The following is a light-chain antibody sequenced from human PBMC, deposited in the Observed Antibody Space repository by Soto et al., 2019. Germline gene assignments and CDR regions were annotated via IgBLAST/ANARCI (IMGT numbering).Light chain of an antibody. Sequence: EIVMTQSPATLSVSPGERATLSCRASQSVSNKLAWYQQKPGQVPRLLIYGASTRATGVPARFSGSGSGAEFTLTISSLQSEDFAVYYCQQYNDWPPYTFGQGTKVDIK. CDR1: QSVSNK. CDR2: GAS. CDR3: QQYNDWPPYT. V-gene: IGKV3-15*01. J-gene: IGKJ2*01.